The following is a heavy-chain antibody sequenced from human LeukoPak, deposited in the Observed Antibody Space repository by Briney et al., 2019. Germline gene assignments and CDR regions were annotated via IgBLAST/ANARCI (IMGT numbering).Heavy chain of an antibody. CDR3: ARGGSTNPAGYYYYYMDV. J-gene: IGHJ6*03. D-gene: IGHD1-26*01. V-gene: IGHV4-38-2*02. CDR1: GYSISSGYD. Sequence: SDPLTLPCTVSGYSISSGYDWGWIRPRPGTGLEWIGSICHSGSTYYNPSLKSRVSISVDTSKNQFSLKLSSVTAADTAVYYCARGGSTNPAGYYYYYMDVWGKGTTVTVSS. CDR2: ICHSGST.